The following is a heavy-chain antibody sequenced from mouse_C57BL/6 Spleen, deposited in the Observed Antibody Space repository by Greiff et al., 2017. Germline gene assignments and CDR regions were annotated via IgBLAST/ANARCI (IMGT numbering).Heavy chain of an antibody. J-gene: IGHJ2*01. CDR2: IDPANGNT. CDR3: ASGYGSVNY. CDR1: GFHIQNTY. D-gene: IGHD1-1*01. Sequence: EVQLQQSVAELFRPGASVKLSCTASGFHIQNTYMHWVKQRPEHGLEWIGRIDPANGNTKYAPKFQGPATITAATASNTAYLQLSSLTSEDTAIYYCASGYGSVNYWGQGTTLTVSS. V-gene: IGHV14-3*01.